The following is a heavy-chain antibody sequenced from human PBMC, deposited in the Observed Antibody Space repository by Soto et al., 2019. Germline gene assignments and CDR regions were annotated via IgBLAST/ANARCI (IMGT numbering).Heavy chain of an antibody. V-gene: IGHV3-23*01. CDR1: GFTFSSYA. CDR2: ISGSGGST. J-gene: IGHJ4*02. Sequence: GGSLRLSCAASGFTFSSYAMSWVRQAPGKGLEWVSAISGSGGSTYYADSVKGRFTISRDNSKNTLYLQMNSLRAEDTAVYYCANPPGYDYIWGSYRHEFDYWGQGTLVTVSS. D-gene: IGHD3-16*02. CDR3: ANPPGYDYIWGSYRHEFDY.